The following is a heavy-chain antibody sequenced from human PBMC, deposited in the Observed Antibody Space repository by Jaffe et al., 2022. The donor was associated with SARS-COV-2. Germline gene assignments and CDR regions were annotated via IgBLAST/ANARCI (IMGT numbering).Heavy chain of an antibody. V-gene: IGHV3-7*01. D-gene: IGHD3-22*01. CDR3: ARGGRYDSSGYSTFDY. CDR2: IKQDGSEK. Sequence: EVQLVESGGGLVQPGGSLRLSCAASGFTFSSYWMSWVRQAPGKGLEWVANIKQDGSEKYYVDSVKGRFTISRDNAKNSLYLQMNSLRAEDTAVYYCARGGRYDSSGYSTFDYWGQGTLVTVSS. CDR1: GFTFSSYW. J-gene: IGHJ4*02.